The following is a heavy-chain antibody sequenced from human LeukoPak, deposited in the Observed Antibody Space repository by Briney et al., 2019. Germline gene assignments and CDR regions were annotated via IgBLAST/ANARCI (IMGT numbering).Heavy chain of an antibody. CDR3: ARVAKERVGGVYYFDY. CDR1: GFTFSDYD. D-gene: IGHD1-1*01. CDR2: ISTAGDT. Sequence: GGSLRLSCAASGFTFSDYDMHWVRQATGKGLEWVSSISTAGDTYYTGSVKGRFTISRENAKNSLYLQMNSLRAGDTAVYYCARVAKERVGGVYYFDYWGQGTLVTVSS. J-gene: IGHJ4*02. V-gene: IGHV3-13*01.